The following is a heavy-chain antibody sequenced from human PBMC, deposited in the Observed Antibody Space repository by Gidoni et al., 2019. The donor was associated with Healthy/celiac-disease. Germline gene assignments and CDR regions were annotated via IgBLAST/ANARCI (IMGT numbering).Heavy chain of an antibody. CDR2: TSYVGTHT. Sequence: QVQMVESGGGWVQPGRSLRLSYAAAGWALSSDARHWVRQAPGQGLDFVAVTSYVGTHTSYADSVDGPCTISRDTSTNTPYLQMHSLRAEDTAVSYCARGVGISVARTLAYWGQGPLFTFSS. CDR1: GWALSSDA. D-gene: IGHD2-15*01. CDR3: ARGVGISVARTLAY. V-gene: IGHV3-30-3*01. J-gene: IGHJ4*02.